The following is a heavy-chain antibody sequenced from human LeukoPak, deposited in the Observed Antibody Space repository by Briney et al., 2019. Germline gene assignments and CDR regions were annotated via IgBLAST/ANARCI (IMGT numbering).Heavy chain of an antibody. CDR1: GGSISSGGYS. J-gene: IGHJ5*02. Sequence: SQTLSLTCAVSGGSISSGGYSWSWLRQPPGKGLEWIGYIYHSGSTYYNPSLKSRVTISVDRSKNQFSLKLSSVTAADTAVYYCARGFRGHSNYNWFDTWGQGTLVTVS. CDR2: IYHSGST. V-gene: IGHV4-30-2*01. D-gene: IGHD4-11*01. CDR3: ARGFRGHSNYNWFDT.